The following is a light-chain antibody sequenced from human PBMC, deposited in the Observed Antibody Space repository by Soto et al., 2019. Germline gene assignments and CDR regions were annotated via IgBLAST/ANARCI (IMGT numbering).Light chain of an antibody. CDR1: QSVRSMY. CDR3: HPYGSSPPMYT. V-gene: IGKV3-20*01. CDR2: GVS. Sequence: IVLTQSPGTLSLSPGERATVSCRASQSVRSMYIPWYHQKPGQAPRLLIYGVSFRATGIPVRFSGSGSATDFTLTISREEPEDFAVYYCHPYGSSPPMYTFAQGTKLE. J-gene: IGKJ2*01.